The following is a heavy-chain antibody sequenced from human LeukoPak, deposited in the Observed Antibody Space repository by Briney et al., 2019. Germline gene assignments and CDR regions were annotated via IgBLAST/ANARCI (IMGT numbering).Heavy chain of an antibody. J-gene: IGHJ4*02. Sequence: GGSLRLSCAASGFTFSSYWMHWVRQAPGKGLMWVSRINSDGSRTTYADSVRGRFTISRDNAKSTLYLQVNSLRAEDTAVYYCARVRDDYTYFDCWGQGTLVTVSS. CDR3: ARVRDDYTYFDC. CDR1: GFTFSSYW. CDR2: INSDGSRT. V-gene: IGHV3-74*01. D-gene: IGHD4-11*01.